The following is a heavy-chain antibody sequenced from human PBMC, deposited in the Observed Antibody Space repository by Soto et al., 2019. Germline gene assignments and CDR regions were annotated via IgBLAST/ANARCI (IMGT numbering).Heavy chain of an antibody. CDR2: IKSKADGGTT. CDR3: TTCSRVSCYGPVDV. V-gene: IGHV3-15*01. J-gene: IGHJ6*03. D-gene: IGHD2-15*01. CDR1: GFTFTNAW. Sequence: EVQLVESGGGLVKPGGSLRLSCAASGFTFTNAWMSWVRQAPGKGLEWVGRIKSKADGGTTDYAAPVKGRFTISRDDSKNTLYLQMNSLRTEDTAVYFCTTCSRVSCYGPVDVWGKGTTVTVSS.